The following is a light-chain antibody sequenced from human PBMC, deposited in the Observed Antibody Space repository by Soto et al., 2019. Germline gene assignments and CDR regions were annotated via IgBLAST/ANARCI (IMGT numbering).Light chain of an antibody. V-gene: IGKV1-5*03. CDR1: QSISSW. CDR2: KAS. CDR3: QQYNSYSWGLT. Sequence: DIQMTQSPSTLSASVGERVTITCRASQSISSWLAWYQQKPGKAPKLLIYKASNLESGVPSRFAGSGSGTEFIMTISSLQPDDFATYYCQQYNSYSWGLTFGGGTKVEIK. J-gene: IGKJ4*01.